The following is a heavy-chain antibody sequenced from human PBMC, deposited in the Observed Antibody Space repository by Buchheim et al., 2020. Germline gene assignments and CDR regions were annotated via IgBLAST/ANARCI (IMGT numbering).Heavy chain of an antibody. D-gene: IGHD2-15*01. Sequence: EVQLVESGGGLVQPGGSLRLSCAASGFTFSSYSMNWVRQAPGKGLEWVSYISSSSSTIYYADSVKGRFTISRNNDKNSLYLQMNSLRAEDTAVYYCASSGRVVGGDLVYYFDYWGQGTL. CDR3: ASSGRVVGGDLVYYFDY. CDR1: GFTFSSYS. J-gene: IGHJ4*02. V-gene: IGHV3-48*01. CDR2: ISSSSSTI.